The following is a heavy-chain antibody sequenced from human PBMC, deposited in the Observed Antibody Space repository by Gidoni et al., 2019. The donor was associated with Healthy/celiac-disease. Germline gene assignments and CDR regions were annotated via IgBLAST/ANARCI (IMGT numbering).Heavy chain of an antibody. V-gene: IGHV4-34*01. CDR3: ARGGGGITGTTWGVRYMDV. J-gene: IGHJ6*03. Sequence: ETNHSGSTNYNPSLKSRVTISVDTSKNQFSLKLSSVTAADTAVYYCARGGGGITGTTWGVRYMDVWGKGTTVTVSS. CDR2: TNHSGST. D-gene: IGHD1-7*01.